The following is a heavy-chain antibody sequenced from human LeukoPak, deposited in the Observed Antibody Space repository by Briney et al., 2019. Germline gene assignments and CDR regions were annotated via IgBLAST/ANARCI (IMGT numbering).Heavy chain of an antibody. J-gene: IGHJ5*02. CDR1: GYTFTSYG. CDR2: MSAYNGNT. CDR3: ARLRFGLNWFDP. Sequence: ASVKVSCKASGYTFTSYGISWVRQAPGQGLEWMGWMSAYNGNTNYAQKLQGRVTMTTDTSTSTAYMELMSLRSDDTAVYYCARLRFGLNWFDPWGQGTLVTVSS. D-gene: IGHD3/OR15-3a*01. V-gene: IGHV1-18*01.